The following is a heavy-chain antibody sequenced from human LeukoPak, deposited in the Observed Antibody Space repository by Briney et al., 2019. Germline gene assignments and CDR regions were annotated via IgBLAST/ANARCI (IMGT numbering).Heavy chain of an antibody. CDR3: ARGVGSSGWYGYYYYYYYMDV. Sequence: ASVKVSCKASGYTFTGYYMHWVRQAPGQGLEWMGIINPSGGSTSYAQKFQGRVTMTRDMSTSTVYMELSSLRSEDTAVYYCARGVGSSGWYGYYYYYYYMDVWGKGTMVTISS. CDR1: GYTFTGYY. V-gene: IGHV1-46*01. J-gene: IGHJ6*03. CDR2: INPSGGST. D-gene: IGHD6-19*01.